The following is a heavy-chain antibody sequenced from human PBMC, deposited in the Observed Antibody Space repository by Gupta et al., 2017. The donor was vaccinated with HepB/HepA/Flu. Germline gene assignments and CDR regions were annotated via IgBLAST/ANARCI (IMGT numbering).Heavy chain of an antibody. J-gene: IGHJ4*02. V-gene: IGHV3-23*01. D-gene: IGHD6-19*01. CDR2: VSFSGDIT. Sequence: EVLLLDSGGDLVQPGGSLRLSCAASAINFSPSVMSWVRQAPGKGLEWVSTVSFSGDITYYADSVKGRFTISRDISKNTLYLQMNYLRAEDTAIYYCARVAGSGWHMFDFWGQGTLVTVSS. CDR3: ARVAGSGWHMFDF. CDR1: AINFSPSV.